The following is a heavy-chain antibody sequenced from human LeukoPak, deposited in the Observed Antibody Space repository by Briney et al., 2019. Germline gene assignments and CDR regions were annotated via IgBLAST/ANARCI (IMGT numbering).Heavy chain of an antibody. Sequence: GGSLRLSCAASGFTSSAYWMHWVRQAQGKGLVWVSRIKSDGNTNYADCVKGRFTIYRDNAKNTVSLQMNSLRAEDTGVYYCARAPSEIGGYYPEYFRHWGQGTLVTASS. CDR1: GFTSSAYW. V-gene: IGHV3-74*01. CDR3: ARAPSEIGGYYPEYFRH. CDR2: IKSDGNT. D-gene: IGHD3-22*01. J-gene: IGHJ1*01.